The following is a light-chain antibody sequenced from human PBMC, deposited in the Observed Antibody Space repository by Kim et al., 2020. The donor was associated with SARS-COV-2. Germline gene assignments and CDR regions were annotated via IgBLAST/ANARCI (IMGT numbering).Light chain of an antibody. J-gene: IGLJ1*01. Sequence: GQRVTISCSGSSSKIGRNTVNWYQQLPGTAPKLLIYSNTQRPSGVPGRFSGSKSGTSASLAISGLQSEDEADYYCAAWDDSLNGYVFGTGTKVTVL. CDR3: AAWDDSLNGYV. V-gene: IGLV1-44*01. CDR2: SNT. CDR1: SSKIGRNT.